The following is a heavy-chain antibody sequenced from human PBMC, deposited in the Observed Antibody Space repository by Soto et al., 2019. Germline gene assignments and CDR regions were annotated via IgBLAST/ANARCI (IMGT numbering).Heavy chain of an antibody. Sequence: PGGSLRLSCAASGFTFSEHQMGWVRQAPGKGLGWVGRSRNKANSYTTEYAASVKGRFTISRDDSKNSLYLQMNSLKIEDTAVYYCARVVGAPNWFDPWGQGTLVTVSS. CDR1: GFTFSEHQ. J-gene: IGHJ5*02. V-gene: IGHV3-72*01. CDR3: ARVVGAPNWFDP. CDR2: SRNKANSYTT. D-gene: IGHD1-26*01.